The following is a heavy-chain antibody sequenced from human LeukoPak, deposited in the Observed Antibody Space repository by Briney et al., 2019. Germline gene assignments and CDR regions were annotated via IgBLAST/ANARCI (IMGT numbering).Heavy chain of an antibody. CDR3: ARDPAIDY. V-gene: IGHV3-48*04. J-gene: IGHJ4*02. CDR2: ISSGSGTI. CDR1: GFSFSSYS. Sequence: GGSLRLSCAASGFSFSSYSMNWVRQAPGKGLEYVSYISSGSGTIYYADSVQGRFTISRDNAKNSLYLQMNSLRAEDTAVYYCARDPAIDYWGQGTLVTVSS. D-gene: IGHD2-15*01.